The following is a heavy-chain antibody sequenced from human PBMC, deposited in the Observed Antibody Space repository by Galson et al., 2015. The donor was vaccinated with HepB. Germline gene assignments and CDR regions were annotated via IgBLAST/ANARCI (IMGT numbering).Heavy chain of an antibody. CDR3: AKSRSVYSSGWAELFDY. J-gene: IGHJ4*02. CDR2: ISGSGGST. CDR1: GFTFSSYA. Sequence: SLRLSSAAPGFTFSSYAMSWVRQAPGKGLEWVSAISGSGGSTYYADSVKGRFAISRDNSKNTLYLQMNSLRAEDTAVYYCAKSRSVYSSGWAELFDYWGQGTLVTVSS. V-gene: IGHV3-23*01. D-gene: IGHD6-19*01.